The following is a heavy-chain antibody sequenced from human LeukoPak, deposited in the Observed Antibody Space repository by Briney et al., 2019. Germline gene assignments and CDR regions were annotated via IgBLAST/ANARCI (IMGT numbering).Heavy chain of an antibody. CDR2: IRSSSET. Sequence: GGSLRLSCAASGFIFSQYSMNWVRQAPGKGLEWVSHIRSSSETFYADSVKGRFTTSRDNARNSLYLQMNNLRGEDTAIYYCARDAGNSGYGCDLWGQGTLVTVSS. J-gene: IGHJ5*02. CDR3: ARDAGNSGYGCDL. V-gene: IGHV3-48*01. D-gene: IGHD5-12*01. CDR1: GFIFSQYS.